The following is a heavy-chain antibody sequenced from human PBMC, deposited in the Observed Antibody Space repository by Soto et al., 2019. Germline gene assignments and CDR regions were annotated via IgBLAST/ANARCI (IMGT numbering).Heavy chain of an antibody. CDR3: ARSYSNDAFDI. CDR1: GGSISRTNW. V-gene: IGHV4-4*02. CDR2: IYHSGST. D-gene: IGHD6-13*01. J-gene: IGHJ3*02. Sequence: QVQLQASGPGLVKPSGTLSLTCAVSGGSISRTNWWSWVRQPPWKGLEWIGEIYHSGSTTYPPSLRSRVTISVDKSKNQFSLKLSSVTAADTAVYYCARSYSNDAFDIWGQGTMVTVSS.